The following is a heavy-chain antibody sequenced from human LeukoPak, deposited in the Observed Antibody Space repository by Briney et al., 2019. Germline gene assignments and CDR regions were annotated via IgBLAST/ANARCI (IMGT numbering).Heavy chain of an antibody. CDR1: PDSTTSNF. CDR3: AREIVGGFNPGAN. CDR2: IHRSGST. J-gene: IGHJ4*02. V-gene: IGHV4-4*02. Sequence: SETLSLTCTVSPDSTTSNFWSWVRQPPGKGLEWIGEIHRSGSTNYNPSLQSRVTISIDSSKNQIALELSSVTAADTAVYYCAREIVGGFNPGANCGEGTLVSVSS. D-gene: IGHD1-14*01.